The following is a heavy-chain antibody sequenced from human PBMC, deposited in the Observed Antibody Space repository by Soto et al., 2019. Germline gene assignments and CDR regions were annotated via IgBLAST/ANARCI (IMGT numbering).Heavy chain of an antibody. CDR1: GCSLSSSSYY. CDR3: ARGSVDTVDSSGFYEY. D-gene: IGHD3-22*01. J-gene: IGHJ4*02. CDR2: IYYSGGT. V-gene: IGHV4-39*01. Sequence: SEPLYLTCRVYGCSLSSSSYYLGWKSQPPGKGMEWIGSIYYSGGTSSNPSLKSRVTISVDTSKVQFSLKLTSVTAADRAVYYCARGSVDTVDSSGFYEYWGQGTPVTVSS.